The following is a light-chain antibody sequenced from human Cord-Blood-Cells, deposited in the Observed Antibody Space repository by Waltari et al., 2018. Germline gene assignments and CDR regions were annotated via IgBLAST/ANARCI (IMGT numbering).Light chain of an antibody. CDR1: PLPKKY. V-gene: IGLV3-10*01. Sequence: SYELTHPPSVSVSPGQTARITCSGDPLPKKYAYWYQQKSGQAPVLVIYEDRKRPPGIPERFSGSSSGTMATVTISGAQVEDEADYYCYSTDSSGNHRVFGGGTKLTVL. CDR2: EDR. J-gene: IGLJ2*01. CDR3: YSTDSSGNHRV.